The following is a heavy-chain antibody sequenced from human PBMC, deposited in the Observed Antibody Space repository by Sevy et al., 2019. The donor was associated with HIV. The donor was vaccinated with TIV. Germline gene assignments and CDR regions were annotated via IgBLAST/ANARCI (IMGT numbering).Heavy chain of an antibody. J-gene: IGHJ1*01. CDR2: INHSGST. V-gene: IGHV4-34*01. CDR1: GGSFSGYY. D-gene: IGHD3-10*01. CDR3: ARGRRRGVISPPEYFQH. Sequence: SETLSLTCAVYGGSFSGYYWSWIRQPPGKGLEWIGEINHSGSTNYNPSLKSRVTISVDTSKNQFSLKLSSVTAADTAVYYCARGRRRGVISPPEYFQHWGQGTLVTVSS.